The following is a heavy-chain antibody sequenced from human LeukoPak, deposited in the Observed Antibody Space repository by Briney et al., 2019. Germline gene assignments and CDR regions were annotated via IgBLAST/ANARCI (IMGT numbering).Heavy chain of an antibody. V-gene: IGHV3-48*04. J-gene: IGHJ4*02. Sequence: GGSLRLSCAASGFTFSSYSMNWVRQAPGKGLEWVSYISSSSSTIYYADSVKGRFTISRDNAKNSLYLQMNSLRAEDTAVYYCAREMGYYDSSGYYYELFDYWGQGTLVTVSS. CDR2: ISSSSSTI. CDR1: GFTFSSYS. CDR3: AREMGYYDSSGYYYELFDY. D-gene: IGHD3-22*01.